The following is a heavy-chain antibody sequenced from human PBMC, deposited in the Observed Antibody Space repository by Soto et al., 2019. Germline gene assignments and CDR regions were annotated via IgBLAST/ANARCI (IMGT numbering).Heavy chain of an antibody. Sequence: GSLRLSCAASGFTFSNAWMSWVRQAPGKGLEWVGRIKSKTDGGTIDYAAPVKGRFTISRDDSKNTLYLQMNSLKTADTAVYYCARYLPAAVVSDPWFDPWGQGTLVTVSS. V-gene: IGHV3-15*01. CDR1: GFTFSNAW. D-gene: IGHD2-2*01. CDR3: ARYLPAAVVSDPWFDP. CDR2: IKSKTDGGTI. J-gene: IGHJ5*02.